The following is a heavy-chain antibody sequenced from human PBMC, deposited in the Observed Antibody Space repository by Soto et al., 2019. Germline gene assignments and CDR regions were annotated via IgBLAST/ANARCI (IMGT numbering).Heavy chain of an antibody. CDR3: ARAPFRMGFDP. J-gene: IGHJ5*02. V-gene: IGHV4-34*01. CDR2: INHSGST. D-gene: IGHD1-26*01. Sequence: QVQLQQWGAGLLKPSETLSLTCAVYGGSFSGYYWSWIRKPPGKGLEWIGEINHSGSTNYNPSLKSRVTISVDTSKNQFSLKLSSVTAADTAVYYCARAPFRMGFDPWGQGTLVTVSS. CDR1: GGSFSGYY.